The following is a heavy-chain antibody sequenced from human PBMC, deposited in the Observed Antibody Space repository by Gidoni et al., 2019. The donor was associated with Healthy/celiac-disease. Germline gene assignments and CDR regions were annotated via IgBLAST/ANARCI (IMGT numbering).Heavy chain of an antibody. D-gene: IGHD6-13*01. CDR2: ISSSSSYT. J-gene: IGHJ4*02. CDR3: ARGADIAAAGIPDY. Sequence: QVQLVESGGGLVKRGGSLRLSCAASGFTFSDYYMSWIRQAQGKGLEWVSYISSSSSYTNYADSVKGRFTISRDNAKNSLYLQMNSLRAEDTAVYYCARGADIAAAGIPDYWGQGTLVTVSS. CDR1: GFTFSDYY. V-gene: IGHV3-11*06.